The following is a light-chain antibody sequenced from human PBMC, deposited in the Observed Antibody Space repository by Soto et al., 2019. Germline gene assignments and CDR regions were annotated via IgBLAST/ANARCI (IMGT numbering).Light chain of an antibody. CDR2: DAT. CDR3: QQYNSYTPWT. Sequence: DIQMTQSPSTLSAFVGDRVTITCRASHSVNWYLAWYQQKPGKAPKLVIYDATFLQSGVPSRFSGSGSGTEFSITISGLQPDDVATYYCQQYNSYTPWTFGQGTKVEVK. CDR1: HSVNWY. V-gene: IGKV1-5*01. J-gene: IGKJ1*01.